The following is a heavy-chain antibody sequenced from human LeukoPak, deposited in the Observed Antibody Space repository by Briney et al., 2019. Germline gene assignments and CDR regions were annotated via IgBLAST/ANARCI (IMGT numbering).Heavy chain of an antibody. Sequence: PSETLSLTCAVSGGSISSSNWWSWVRQPPGKGLEWIGEIYHSGSTNYNPSLKSRVTISVDKSKNQFSLKLSSVTAADTAVYYCAREPPFVGYGMDVWGKGTTVTVSS. V-gene: IGHV4-4*02. CDR2: IYHSGST. CDR1: GGSISSSNW. D-gene: IGHD2-15*01. CDR3: AREPPFVGYGMDV. J-gene: IGHJ6*04.